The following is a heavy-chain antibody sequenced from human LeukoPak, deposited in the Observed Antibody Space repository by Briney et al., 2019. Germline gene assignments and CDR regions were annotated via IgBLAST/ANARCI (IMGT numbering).Heavy chain of an antibody. V-gene: IGHV4-4*09. CDR2: IDLRGDT. CDR3: ARRLLYYFDY. D-gene: IGHD2-15*01. J-gene: IGHJ4*02. CDR1: GGSISSYY. Sequence: SETLSLTCTVSGGSISSYYWSWIRQPPGKGLEWMGYIDLRGDTNYNPSLKSRVTISQDTSKKQFSLHLTSVTAADTAVYYCARRLLYYFDYWGQGSLVTVSS.